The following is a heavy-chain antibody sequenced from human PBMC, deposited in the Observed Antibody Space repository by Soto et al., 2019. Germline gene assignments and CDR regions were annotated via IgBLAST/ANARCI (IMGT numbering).Heavy chain of an antibody. Sequence: QVQLQESGPGLVKPSQTLSLTCTVSGGSISSGDYYWSWIRQPPGKGLEWIGYIYYSGSTYYNPYLKSRVTRSVDTSKNQFSLKLSSVTAADTAVYYCARVGSGYDNDAFDIWGQGTMVTVSS. V-gene: IGHV4-30-4*01. CDR1: GGSISSGDYY. D-gene: IGHD5-12*01. CDR2: IYYSGST. CDR3: ARVGSGYDNDAFDI. J-gene: IGHJ3*02.